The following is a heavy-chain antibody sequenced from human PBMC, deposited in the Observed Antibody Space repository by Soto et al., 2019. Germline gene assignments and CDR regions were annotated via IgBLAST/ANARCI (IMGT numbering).Heavy chain of an antibody. Sequence: GGSLRLSCAASGFTFSSYAMSWVRQAPGKGLEWVSAFSGSGGSTYYADSVKGRFTISRDNSKNTLYLQMNSLRAEDTAVYYCAKFVIADYYYGMDVWGQGTTVTVSS. CDR3: AKFVIADYYYGMDV. CDR2: FSGSGGST. D-gene: IGHD2-15*01. V-gene: IGHV3-23*01. J-gene: IGHJ6*02. CDR1: GFTFSSYA.